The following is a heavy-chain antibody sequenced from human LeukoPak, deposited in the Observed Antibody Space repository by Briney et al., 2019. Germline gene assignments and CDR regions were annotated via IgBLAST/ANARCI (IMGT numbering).Heavy chain of an antibody. Sequence: GGSLRLSCAASGFTFSRYGMHWVRQAPGKGLEWVAVISYDGSNKYYVDSVKGRFTISKDNSKNTLYLQMNSLRAEDTAVYYCVKDRDILTGYLDYWGQGTLVTVSS. CDR3: VKDRDILTGYLDY. D-gene: IGHD3-9*01. J-gene: IGHJ4*02. CDR1: GFTFSRYG. V-gene: IGHV3-30*18. CDR2: ISYDGSNK.